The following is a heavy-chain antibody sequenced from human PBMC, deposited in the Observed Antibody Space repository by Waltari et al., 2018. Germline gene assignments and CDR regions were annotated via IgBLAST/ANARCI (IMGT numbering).Heavy chain of an antibody. CDR2: IYYSGST. CDR3: ARHYATPYYDFWSGYYSSWFDP. D-gene: IGHD3-3*01. V-gene: IGHV4-39*01. Sequence: QLQLQESGPGLVKPSETLSLTCTVSGGSISSSSYSWGWIRQPPGKGLGWIGSIYYSGSTYYNPSLKSRVTISVDTSKNQFSLKLSSVTAADTAVYYCARHYATPYYDFWSGYYSSWFDPWGQGTLVTVSS. J-gene: IGHJ5*02. CDR1: GGSISSSSYS.